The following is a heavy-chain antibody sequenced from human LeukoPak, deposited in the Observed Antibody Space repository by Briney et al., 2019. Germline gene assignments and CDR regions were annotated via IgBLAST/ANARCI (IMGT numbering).Heavy chain of an antibody. V-gene: IGHV3-74*01. CDR1: GFTFSSYR. D-gene: IGHD3-22*01. Sequence: GGSLRLSCAASGFTFSSYRMHWVRQAPGKGLVWASRISSDGSSTTYADSVKGRFTISRDNAKNTLYLQMNSLRAEDTAVYYCARNVYDSSGYYYFDYWGQGTLVTVSS. CDR2: ISSDGSST. CDR3: ARNVYDSSGYYYFDY. J-gene: IGHJ4*02.